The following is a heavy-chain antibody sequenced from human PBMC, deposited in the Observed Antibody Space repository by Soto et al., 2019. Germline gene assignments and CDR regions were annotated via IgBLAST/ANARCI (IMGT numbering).Heavy chain of an antibody. CDR1: GFTFSSYA. CDR2: ISGSGGST. Sequence: EVQLLESGGGLVQPGGSLRLSCAASGFTFSSYAMSWVRQAPGKGLEWVSAISGSGGSTYYADSVKGRFTISRDNSKNTMYLQMKSLRAEDKDVYYCAKLGVWGSYRSLDYWGQGTLVTVSS. J-gene: IGHJ4*02. D-gene: IGHD3-16*02. V-gene: IGHV3-23*01. CDR3: AKLGVWGSYRSLDY.